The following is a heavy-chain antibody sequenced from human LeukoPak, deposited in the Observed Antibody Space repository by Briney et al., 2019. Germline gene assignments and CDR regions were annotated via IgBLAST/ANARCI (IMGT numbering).Heavy chain of an antibody. D-gene: IGHD2-21*02. J-gene: IGHJ4*02. CDR1: GGSISSYY. CDR2: IHYTGST. Sequence: SETLSLTCTVSGGSISSYYWTRIRQTPGKGLEWIGFIHYTGSTNYNPSLKSRVTISVDTSKSQFSLELTSVTAADTAVYYCAGGPVVTTNDYWGQGTLVTVFS. V-gene: IGHV4-59*01. CDR3: AGGPVVTTNDY.